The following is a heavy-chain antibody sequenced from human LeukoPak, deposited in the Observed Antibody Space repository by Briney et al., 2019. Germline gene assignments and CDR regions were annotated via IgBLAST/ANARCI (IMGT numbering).Heavy chain of an antibody. CDR3: ARDGFDRDYYDSSFDY. D-gene: IGHD3-22*01. Sequence: ASVTVSCTASGYTFTSYGISWVRQAPGQGLEWMGWISAYNGNTNYAQKLQGRVTMTTDTSTSTAYMELRSLRSDDTAVYYCARDGFDRDYYDSSFDYWGQGTLVTVSS. J-gene: IGHJ4*02. V-gene: IGHV1-18*01. CDR1: GYTFTSYG. CDR2: ISAYNGNT.